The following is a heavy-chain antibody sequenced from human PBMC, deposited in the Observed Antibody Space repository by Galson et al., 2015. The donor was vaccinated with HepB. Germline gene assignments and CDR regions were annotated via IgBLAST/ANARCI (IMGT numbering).Heavy chain of an antibody. D-gene: IGHD6-13*01. CDR3: ARDPRYSSSWYYFDY. CDR1: GFTFSSYG. CDR2: IRYDGSNK. J-gene: IGHJ4*02. Sequence: SLRLSCAASGFTFSSYGMHWVRQAPGKGLEWVAFIRYDGSNKYYADSVKGRFTISRDNSKNTLYLQMNSLRAEDTAVYYCARDPRYSSSWYYFDYWGQGTLVTVSS. V-gene: IGHV3-30*02.